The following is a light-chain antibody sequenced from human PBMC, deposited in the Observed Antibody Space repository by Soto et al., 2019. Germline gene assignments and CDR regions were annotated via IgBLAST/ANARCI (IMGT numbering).Light chain of an antibody. CDR2: DAS. CDR1: QSISRW. Sequence: DIQMTQSPSTLSASVGDRVTISCRASQSISRWLAWNQQKPGKAPNLLIYDASSLQSGVPSRFSGIGSGTEFTLTISSLQPDDFATYYCQQYNSHWTFGQGTKVEIK. V-gene: IGKV1-5*01. CDR3: QQYNSHWT. J-gene: IGKJ1*01.